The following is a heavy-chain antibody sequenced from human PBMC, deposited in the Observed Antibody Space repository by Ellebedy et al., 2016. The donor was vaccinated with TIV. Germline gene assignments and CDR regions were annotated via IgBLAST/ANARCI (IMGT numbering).Heavy chain of an antibody. CDR1: RYPFSTYY. V-gene: IGHV1-46*01. J-gene: IGHJ6*02. Sequence: ASVKVSCKASRYPFSTYYIHWVRQSPGQGLDWIGVINPSGGGSTSYVQKFQGRVPMTRDTSTSTVYMELSSLRSEDTAVYNCARGRQGAYGMDVWGQGTTVTVAS. CDR3: ARGRQGAYGMDV. CDR2: INPSGGGST. D-gene: IGHD3-16*01.